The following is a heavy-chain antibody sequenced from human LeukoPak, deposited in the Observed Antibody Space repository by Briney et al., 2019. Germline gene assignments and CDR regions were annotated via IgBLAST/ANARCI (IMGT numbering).Heavy chain of an antibody. J-gene: IGHJ4*02. D-gene: IGHD5-18*01. V-gene: IGHV4-39*01. CDR1: GGSLSSSSYY. CDR3: ASSSTAMVTPFDY. Sequence: PSETLSLTCTVSGGSLSSSSYYWGWIRQPPGKGLEWIGSIYYSGSTYYNPSLKSRVTISVDTSKNQFSLKLSSVTAADTAVYYCASSSTAMVTPFDYWGQGTLVTVSS. CDR2: IYYSGST.